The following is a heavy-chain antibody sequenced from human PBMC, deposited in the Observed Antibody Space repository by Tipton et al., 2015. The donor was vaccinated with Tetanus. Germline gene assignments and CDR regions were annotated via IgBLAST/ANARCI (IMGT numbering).Heavy chain of an antibody. V-gene: IGHV4-39*01. Sequence: LRLSCTVSGGSISSISWIRQPPGKGLEWIGNIFYSGSTSYNPPLKSRVTLSVDTSRNQFSLKLTSVTAADTAIYYCAKHGDTSRNYYFDYWGQGALVTVSS. J-gene: IGHJ4*02. D-gene: IGHD6-13*01. CDR2: IFYSGST. CDR1: GGSISSIS. CDR3: AKHGDTSRNYYFDY.